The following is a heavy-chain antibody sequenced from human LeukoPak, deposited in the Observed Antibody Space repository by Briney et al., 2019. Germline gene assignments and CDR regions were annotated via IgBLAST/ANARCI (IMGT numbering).Heavy chain of an antibody. CDR1: GYFVSSGYY. J-gene: IGHJ4*02. V-gene: IGHV4-38-2*01. CDR3: ASRTTVTNALSFDY. Sequence: PPETLSLTCGVSGYFVSSGYYWGWIRQPPGKGLEWIGNIYNTGSTYYNPSLKSRVTISVDTSNNQFSLKLSSVTSADTAVYYCASRTTVTNALSFDYWGQGSLVIVSS. D-gene: IGHD4-11*01. CDR2: IYNTGST.